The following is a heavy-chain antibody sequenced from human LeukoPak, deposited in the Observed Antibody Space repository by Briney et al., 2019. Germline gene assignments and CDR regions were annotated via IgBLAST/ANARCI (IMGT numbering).Heavy chain of an antibody. J-gene: IGHJ4*02. CDR3: ARELNYDSSGYYFDY. Sequence: ASMKVSCKASGYTFTVYFMHWVRQAPGQGLEWMGWINPNSGGTSYAQKFQGRVTMTRDTSISTAYMELSRLRSDDTAVYYCARELNYDSSGYYFDYWGQGTLVTVSS. D-gene: IGHD3-22*01. CDR2: INPNSGGT. V-gene: IGHV1-2*02. CDR1: GYTFTVYF.